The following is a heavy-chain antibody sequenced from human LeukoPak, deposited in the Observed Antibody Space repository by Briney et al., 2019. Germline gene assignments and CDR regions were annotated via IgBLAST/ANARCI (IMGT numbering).Heavy chain of an antibody. Sequence: PSETLSLTCTVSGYSISSGYYWGWIRQPPGKGLEWIGSIYHSGGTYYNPSLKSRVTISVDTSKNQFSLKLSSVSAADTDVYYCARGAAPPLPATAFDPWGQGTLVTVSS. D-gene: IGHD2-2*01. V-gene: IGHV4-38-2*02. CDR3: ARGAAPPLPATAFDP. CDR1: GYSISSGYY. CDR2: IYHSGGT. J-gene: IGHJ5*02.